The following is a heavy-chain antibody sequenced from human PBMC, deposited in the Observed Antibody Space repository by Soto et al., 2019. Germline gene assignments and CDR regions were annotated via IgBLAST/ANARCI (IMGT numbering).Heavy chain of an antibody. Sequence: QVQLQESGPGLVKPSGTLSLTCAVSGGSISSGNWWNWVRQSPGKGLEWIGEIYHSGSTNYNPSLKSRVTISVDKSKNQFSLKLNSGTAADTAVYFCARAQSLGGSESYYTAGTGGQGTLVTVSS. D-gene: IGHD3-10*01. CDR2: IYHSGST. J-gene: IGHJ4*02. V-gene: IGHV4-4*02. CDR1: GGSISSGNW. CDR3: ARAQSLGGSESYYTAGT.